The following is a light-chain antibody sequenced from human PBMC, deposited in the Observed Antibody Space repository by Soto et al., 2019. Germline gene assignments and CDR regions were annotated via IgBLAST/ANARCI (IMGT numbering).Light chain of an antibody. CDR3: QSYDSSLSGVV. J-gene: IGLJ2*01. V-gene: IGLV1-40*01. Sequence: QSVLTQPPSLSGAPGQRITISCTGTSSNLGAAFAVQWYQQLPGAAPKLLIYGSRNRPSGVPDRFSGSKSGTSASLAITGLQAEDEADYYCQSYDSSLSGVVFGGGTKLTVL. CDR2: GSR. CDR1: SSNLGAAFA.